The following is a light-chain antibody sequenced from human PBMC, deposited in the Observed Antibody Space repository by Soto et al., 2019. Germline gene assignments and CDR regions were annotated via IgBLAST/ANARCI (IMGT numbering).Light chain of an antibody. V-gene: IGLV2-23*01. CDR3: CSYAGSSTLMV. J-gene: IGLJ2*01. CDR2: EGS. CDR1: SSDVGSYNL. Sequence: QSALTQPASVSGSPGQSITISCTGTSSDVGSYNLFSWYQQHPAKPPKLMIYEGSKRPSGVSNRFSGSKSGNTASLTISGLQAEDEADYYCCSYAGSSTLMVFGGGTKLTVL.